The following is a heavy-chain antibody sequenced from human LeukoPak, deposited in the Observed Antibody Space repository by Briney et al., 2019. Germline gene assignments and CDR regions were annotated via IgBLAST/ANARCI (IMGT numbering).Heavy chain of an antibody. CDR2: MNPNSGNT. Sequence: ASVKVSCKASGYTFTSYDIKWVRQATGQGLEWMGWMNPNSGNTGYAQKFQGRVTITRNTSISTAYMELSSLRSEDTAVYYCAREGLTGTDTPNWYFDLWGRGTLVTVSS. CDR3: AREGLTGTDTPNWYFDL. V-gene: IGHV1-8*03. CDR1: GYTFTSYD. D-gene: IGHD3-9*01. J-gene: IGHJ2*01.